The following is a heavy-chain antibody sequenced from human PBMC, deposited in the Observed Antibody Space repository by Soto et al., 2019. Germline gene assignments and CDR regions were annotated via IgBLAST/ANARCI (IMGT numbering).Heavy chain of an antibody. V-gene: IGHV3-33*01. CDR2: IWYDGSNK. J-gene: IGHJ3*02. CDR3: AREIRAYYYDSSGPLDSFDI. Sequence: QVQLVESGGGVVQPGRSLRLSCAASGFTFSSYGMHWVRQAPGKGLEWVAVIWYDGSNKYYADSVKGRFTISRDKSKNTLYLQMDSLRAADMAVYYCAREIRAYYYDSSGPLDSFDIWGQGTMVTVSS. CDR1: GFTFSSYG. D-gene: IGHD3-22*01.